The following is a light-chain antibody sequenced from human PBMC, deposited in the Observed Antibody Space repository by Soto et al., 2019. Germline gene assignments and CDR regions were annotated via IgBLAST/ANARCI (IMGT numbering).Light chain of an antibody. J-gene: IGLJ2*01. CDR1: SSDVGGYIY. CDR3: SSYTSSSTHVV. V-gene: IGLV2-14*01. CDR2: DVT. Sequence: QSALTQPASVSGSPGQSITISCTGTSSDVGGYIYVSWYQQHPGKAPKLMIFDVTNRPSGVSNRFSGSKSGNTASLTISGLQTEDEAEYYCSSYTSSSTHVVFGGGTKLTVL.